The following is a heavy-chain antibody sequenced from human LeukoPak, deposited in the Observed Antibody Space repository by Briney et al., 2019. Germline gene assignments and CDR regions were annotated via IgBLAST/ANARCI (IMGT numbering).Heavy chain of an antibody. CDR1: GFTFSSYV. Sequence: GGSLRLSCAASGFTFSSYVMSWVRQAPGKGLEWVSAISGSGGSTYYADSVKGRFTISRDNSKNTLYLQMNSLRAEDTAVYYCAKALTWSGCIPFDYWGQGTLVTVSS. V-gene: IGHV3-23*01. CDR2: ISGSGGST. CDR3: AKALTWSGCIPFDY. D-gene: IGHD3-3*01. J-gene: IGHJ4*02.